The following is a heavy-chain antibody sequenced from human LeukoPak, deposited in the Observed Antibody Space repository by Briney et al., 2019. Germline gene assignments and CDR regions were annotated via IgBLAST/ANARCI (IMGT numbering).Heavy chain of an antibody. CDR2: IYSGGNT. D-gene: IGHD1-20*01. V-gene: IGHV3-66*01. Sequence: GGSLRLSCAASGFTVSSNYMSWVRQAPGKGPEWVSVIYSGGNTYYADSVKGRFTISRDNSKNTLYLQMNSLRAEDTAVYYCARVGLTGDAFDIWGQGTMVTVSS. CDR1: GFTVSSNY. J-gene: IGHJ3*02. CDR3: ARVGLTGDAFDI.